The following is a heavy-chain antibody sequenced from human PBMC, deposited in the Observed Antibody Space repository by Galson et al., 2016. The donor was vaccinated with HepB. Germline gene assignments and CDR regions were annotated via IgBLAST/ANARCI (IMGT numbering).Heavy chain of an antibody. D-gene: IGHD6-19*01. Sequence: SETLSLTCIVSGGSISSSNYYWGWLRQPPGRGLEWIGSIYYNGDTYYNPSLESRVTISVDTSKNQFSLRLSSVTAADTAVYYCATGISVAGKYYYYDMDVWGKGTPVTVSS. J-gene: IGHJ6*03. CDR1: GGSISSSNYY. V-gene: IGHV4-39*01. CDR3: ATGISVAGKYYYYDMDV. CDR2: IYYNGDT.